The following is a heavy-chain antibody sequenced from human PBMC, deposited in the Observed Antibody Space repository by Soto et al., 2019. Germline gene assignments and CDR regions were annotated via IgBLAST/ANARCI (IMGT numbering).Heavy chain of an antibody. J-gene: IGHJ5*02. V-gene: IGHV4-30-4*01. CDR3: ARWGITGNDWFDP. CDR2: IYYSGPA. D-gene: IGHD1-20*01. Sequence: LSLTCTVSGGAIISADYYWRWIRQPPGKGLEWIGYIYYSGPAYYNPSLKSRVTISVDTSKSQFSLNLGSVTAADTAVYYCARWGITGNDWFDPWGPGTLVTVSS. CDR1: GGAIISADYY.